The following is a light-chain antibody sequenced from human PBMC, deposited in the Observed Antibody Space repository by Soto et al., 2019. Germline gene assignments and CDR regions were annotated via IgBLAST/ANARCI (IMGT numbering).Light chain of an antibody. J-gene: IGLJ1*01. CDR3: CSYAGSSTYV. CDR1: SSDVGSYNL. Sequence: QSVLTQPASVSGSPGQWITISCTGTSSDVGSYNLVSWYQQHPGKAPKLMIYEVSKRPSGVSNRFSGSKSGNTASLTISELQAEDEADYYCCSYAGSSTYVFGTGTKVTVL. V-gene: IGLV2-23*02. CDR2: EVS.